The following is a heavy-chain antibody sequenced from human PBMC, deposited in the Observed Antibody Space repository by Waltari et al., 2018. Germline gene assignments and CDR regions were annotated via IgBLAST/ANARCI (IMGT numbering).Heavy chain of an antibody. J-gene: IGHJ6*03. CDR1: GGSISSSSYY. CDR3: ARGPDPVNYYYYYYMDV. CDR2: IYYSGST. Sequence: QLQLQESGPGLVKPSETLSLTCTVSGGSISSSSYYWGWIRQPPGKGLEGFGSIYYSGSTYYNPPLKRRVVISVDTSKNKFSLKLSSVTAADTAVYYCARGPDPVNYYYYYYMDVWGKGTTVTVSS. V-gene: IGHV4-39*01.